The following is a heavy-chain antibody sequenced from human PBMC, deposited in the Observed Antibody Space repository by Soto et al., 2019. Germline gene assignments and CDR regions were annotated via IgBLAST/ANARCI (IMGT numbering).Heavy chain of an antibody. D-gene: IGHD6-13*01. V-gene: IGHV3-13*01. CDR1: GFTFSSYD. Sequence: GGSLRLSCAASGFTFSSYDMHWVRQATGKGLEWVSAIGTAGDTYYPGSVKGRFTISRENAKNSLYLQMNSLRAGDTAVYYCARGGGQQLPPAGWFDPWGQGTLVTVSS. CDR3: ARGGGQQLPPAGWFDP. J-gene: IGHJ5*02. CDR2: IGTAGDT.